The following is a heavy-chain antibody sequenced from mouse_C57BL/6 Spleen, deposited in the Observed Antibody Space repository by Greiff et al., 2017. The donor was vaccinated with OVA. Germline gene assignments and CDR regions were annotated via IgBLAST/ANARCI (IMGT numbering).Heavy chain of an antibody. CDR1: GYTFTSYW. CDR2: IDPSDSYT. CDR3: ARAPNYYGSSYYFDY. D-gene: IGHD1-1*01. V-gene: IGHV1-69*01. Sequence: QVQLQQPGAELVMPGASVKLSCKASGYTFTSYWMHWVKQRPGQGLEWIGEIDPSDSYTNYNQKFKGKSTLTVDKSSSTAYMQLSSLTSEDSAVYYCARAPNYYGSSYYFDYWGQGTTLTVSS. J-gene: IGHJ2*01.